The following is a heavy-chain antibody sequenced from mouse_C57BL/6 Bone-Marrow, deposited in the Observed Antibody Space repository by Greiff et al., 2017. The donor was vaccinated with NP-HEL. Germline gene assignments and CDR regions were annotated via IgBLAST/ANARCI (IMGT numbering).Heavy chain of an antibody. D-gene: IGHD1-1*01. CDR2: ISSGSSTI. Sequence: EVKLVESGGGLVKPGGSLKLSCAASGFTFSDYGMHWVRQAPEKGLEWVAYISSGSSTIYYADTVKGRFTISRDNAKNTLFLQITSLRAEDTAMYYCARSTTEGVDYWGQGTTLTVSS. CDR1: GFTFSDYG. CDR3: ARSTTEGVDY. J-gene: IGHJ2*01. V-gene: IGHV5-17*01.